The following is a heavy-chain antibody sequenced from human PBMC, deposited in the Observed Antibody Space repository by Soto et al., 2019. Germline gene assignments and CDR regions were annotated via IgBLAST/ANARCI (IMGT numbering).Heavy chain of an antibody. D-gene: IGHD6-19*01. Sequence: ASVKVSCKASGYTYSGFYMHWVRQAPGQGLEWMGWINPNSGGTKSAEKFQGRVTMTRDTPISTAYMELSRLTSDDTAVYYCASAAVTGTAGLDFWGQGTQVTVSS. CDR1: GYTYSGFY. J-gene: IGHJ4*02. V-gene: IGHV1-2*02. CDR2: INPNSGGT. CDR3: ASAAVTGTAGLDF.